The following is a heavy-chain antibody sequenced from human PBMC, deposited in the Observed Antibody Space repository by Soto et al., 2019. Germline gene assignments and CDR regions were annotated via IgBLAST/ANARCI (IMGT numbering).Heavy chain of an antibody. CDR1: GFTFSSYG. Sequence: EPQLLESGGGLGHPGGSLRLSCAASGFTFSSYGMSWVRQAPGKGLEWVAAISGSGVITYYADSVRGRSTISRDNSKKTVDLQMNSLRAEDTAVYYCAKFYCISTMCQAPAAKSTGGFEIWGQGTLVTVSS. J-gene: IGHJ3*02. D-gene: IGHD2-2*01. CDR3: AKFYCISTMCQAPAAKSTGGFEI. V-gene: IGHV3-23*01. CDR2: ISGSGVIT.